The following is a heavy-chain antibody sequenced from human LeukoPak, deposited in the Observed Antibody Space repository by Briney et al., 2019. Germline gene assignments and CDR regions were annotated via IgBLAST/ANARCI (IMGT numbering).Heavy chain of an antibody. D-gene: IGHD2-2*01. Sequence: GGSLRLSCAASGFDFSSNWMHWVRHAPGQGLVWVSRIKGDGISTNYADSVKGRFTISRDIAKNTLYLQMNSLRAEDTAVYYCARLFRVVVPAANTHFDYWGQGTLVTVS. CDR3: ARLFRVVVPAANTHFDY. CDR1: GFDFSSNW. CDR2: IKGDGIST. J-gene: IGHJ4*02. V-gene: IGHV3-74*01.